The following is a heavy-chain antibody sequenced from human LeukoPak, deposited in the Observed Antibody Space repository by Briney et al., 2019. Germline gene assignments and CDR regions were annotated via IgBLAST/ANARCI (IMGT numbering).Heavy chain of an antibody. Sequence: SETLSLTCTDSGGSISSYYWSWIRQPPGKGLEWIGYIYASGSTTYNPSLKSRVTISIDTSKNQFSLKLGSVTAADTAVYYCARRATMLAGGYFDYWGQGTLVSVSS. CDR1: GGSISSYY. J-gene: IGHJ4*02. D-gene: IGHD5-12*01. CDR2: IYASGST. CDR3: ARRATMLAGGYFDY. V-gene: IGHV4-4*09.